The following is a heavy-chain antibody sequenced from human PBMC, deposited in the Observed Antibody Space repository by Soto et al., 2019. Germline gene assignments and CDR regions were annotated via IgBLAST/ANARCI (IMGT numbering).Heavy chain of an antibody. Sequence: QVQLQQWGAGLLKPSETLSLTCAVYGGSFSGYYWSWIRQPPGKGLEWIGEINHSGSTNYNPSLKRRVTISVDTAKNQVALKRSSVTDADTAVYYCARDIAAAGTGYYGMDVCGQGTTVTVSS. V-gene: IGHV4-34*01. CDR1: GGSFSGYY. CDR3: ARDIAAAGTGYYGMDV. D-gene: IGHD6-13*01. CDR2: INHSGST. J-gene: IGHJ6*02.